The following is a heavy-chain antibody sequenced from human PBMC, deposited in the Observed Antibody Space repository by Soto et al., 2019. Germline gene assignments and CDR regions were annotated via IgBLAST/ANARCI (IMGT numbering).Heavy chain of an antibody. CDR2: ISAYNGNT. D-gene: IGHD1-26*01. Sequence: ASVKVSCKASRYTFTSYGISWVRQAPGQGLEWMGWISAYNGNTNYAQKLQGRVTMTTDTSTSTAYMQLSSLTSEDTAVYYCARDDSGFSGSHYIDYFNYWGQGALVTVSS. CDR3: ARDDSGFSGSHYIDYFNY. CDR1: RYTFTSYG. V-gene: IGHV1-18*01. J-gene: IGHJ4*02.